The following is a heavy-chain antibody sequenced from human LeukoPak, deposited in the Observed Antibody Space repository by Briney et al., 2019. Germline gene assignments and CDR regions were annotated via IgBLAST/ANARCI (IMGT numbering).Heavy chain of an antibody. Sequence: GSLRLSCAASGFTFSSYWMSWIRQPPGQGLEWIGYIYYSGSTNYNPELKRRSNISVDTSKNQFSLKLSSVTAADTAVYYCARHGTSGTNLNWFDPWGQGTVVTVSS. CDR3: ARHGTSGTNLNWFDP. J-gene: IGHJ5*02. D-gene: IGHD1-1*01. V-gene: IGHV4-59*01. CDR2: IYYSGST. CDR1: GFTFSSYW.